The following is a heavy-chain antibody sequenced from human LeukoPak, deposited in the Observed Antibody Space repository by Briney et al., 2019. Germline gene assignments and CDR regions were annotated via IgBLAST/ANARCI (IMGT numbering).Heavy chain of an antibody. D-gene: IGHD5-12*01. CDR2: IIPIFGTA. V-gene: IGHV1-69*05. J-gene: IGHJ4*02. CDR1: GGTFSSYA. Sequence: GASVKVSCKASGGTFSSYAISWVRQAPGQGLEWMGGIIPIFGTANYAQKFQGRVTITRNTSISTAYMELSRLRSEDTAVYYCAKDRVVATILVDYGDPDHYWGQGTLVTVSS. CDR3: AKDRVVATILVDYGDPDHY.